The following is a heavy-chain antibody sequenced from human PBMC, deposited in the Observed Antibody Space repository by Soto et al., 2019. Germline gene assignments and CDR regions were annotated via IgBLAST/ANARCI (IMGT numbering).Heavy chain of an antibody. CDR1: GFTFSGSA. CDR2: IRSKANSYAT. J-gene: IGHJ5*02. Sequence: LRLSCAASGFTFSGSAMHWVRQASGKGLEWVGRIRSKANSYATAYAASVKGRFTISRDDSKNTAYLQMNSLKTEDTAVYYCTRPSPAYCGGDCYSGNWFDPWGQGTLVTVSS. V-gene: IGHV3-73*01. D-gene: IGHD2-21*02. CDR3: TRPSPAYCGGDCYSGNWFDP.